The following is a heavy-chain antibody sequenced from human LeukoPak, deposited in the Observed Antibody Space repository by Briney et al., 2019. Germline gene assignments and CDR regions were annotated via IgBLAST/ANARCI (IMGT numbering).Heavy chain of an antibody. V-gene: IGHV3-53*01. CDR2: VYSDGDT. D-gene: IGHD6-13*01. J-gene: IGHJ4*02. CDR3: ATRGSSWFFDY. CDR1: GFTVSSNY. Sequence: GGSLRLSCVASGFTVSSNYMTWVRQAPGQGLEWVSGVYSDGDTYYADSVKGRFTISRDNSKNTLYLQMNSLRAEDTAVYYCATRGSSWFFDYWGQGTLVTVSS.